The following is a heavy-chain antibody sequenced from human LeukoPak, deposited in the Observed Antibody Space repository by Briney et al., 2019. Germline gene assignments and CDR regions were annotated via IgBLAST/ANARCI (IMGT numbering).Heavy chain of an antibody. J-gene: IGHJ4*02. CDR1: GFMFSSHG. CDR2: IRYDGSNK. D-gene: IGHD3-22*01. Sequence: PGGSLRLSCAASGFMFSSHGMHWVRQAPGKGLEWVAFIRYDGSNKYYADSVKGRFTISRDNSKSTMYLQMNSLRAEDTTVYYCAKFAYDSTGYYAGFDYWGQGTPVTVSS. V-gene: IGHV3-30*02. CDR3: AKFAYDSTGYYAGFDY.